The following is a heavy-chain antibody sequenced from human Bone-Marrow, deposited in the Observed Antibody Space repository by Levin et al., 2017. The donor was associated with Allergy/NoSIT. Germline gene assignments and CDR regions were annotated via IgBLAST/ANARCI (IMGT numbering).Heavy chain of an antibody. D-gene: IGHD3-10*01. CDR2: ISYEGSKK. V-gene: IGHV3-30-3*01. Sequence: GGSLRLSCAASGFTVSNYAIYWVRQAPGKGLEWVTVISYEGSKKYYAESVKGRFTISRDNSKNTVYLQMNSLTVEDTAVYYCARDRAALLWFGELYYWGQGTLVTVSS. CDR3: ARDRAALLWFGELYY. J-gene: IGHJ4*02. CDR1: GFTVSNYA.